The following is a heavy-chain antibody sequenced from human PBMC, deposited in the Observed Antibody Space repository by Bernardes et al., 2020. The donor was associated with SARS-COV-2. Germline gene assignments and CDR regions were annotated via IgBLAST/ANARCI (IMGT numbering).Heavy chain of an antibody. V-gene: IGHV3-7*04. CDR3: AREGSSSFFDY. CDR1: GFTFSAYW. CDR2: IKQDGSEK. J-gene: IGHJ4*02. D-gene: IGHD2-2*01. Sequence: VGSLSLSCVDSGFTFSAYWMSWVRQAPGKGLEWVANIKQDGSEKNYLDSVKGRFIISRDNSKNSLYLEMNSLRAEDTAVYYCAREGSSSFFDYWGPGTPVTVSS.